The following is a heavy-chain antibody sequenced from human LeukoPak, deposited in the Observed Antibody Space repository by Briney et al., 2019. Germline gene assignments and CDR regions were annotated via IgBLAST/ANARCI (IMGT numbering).Heavy chain of an antibody. Sequence: GGSLRLSCAASGFAFSSFGMHWVRQVPGKGPEXXXXXSFDGSKKYYADSVKGRFTISRDNSKNTLYLQMNSLRAEDTAVYYCAKDLRWFGELSILDYWGQGTLVTVSS. D-gene: IGHD3-10*01. CDR2: XSFDGSKK. CDR3: AKDLRWFGELSILDY. V-gene: IGHV3-30*18. J-gene: IGHJ4*02. CDR1: GFAFSSFG.